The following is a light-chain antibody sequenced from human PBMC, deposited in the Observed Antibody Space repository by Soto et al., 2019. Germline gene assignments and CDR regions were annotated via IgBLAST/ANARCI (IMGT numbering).Light chain of an antibody. V-gene: IGKV1-27*01. CDR2: AAS. CDR1: QGISNS. J-gene: IGKJ1*01. CDR3: QKYKSAPVT. Sequence: DIQMTQSPSSLSASVGDRVTITCRASQGISNSLAWYQQKPGKVPKLLIYAASTLQSGVPSRFSGSASGTDFTLTISSLQHEDVATYYCQKYKSAPVTLGQGTKVDIK.